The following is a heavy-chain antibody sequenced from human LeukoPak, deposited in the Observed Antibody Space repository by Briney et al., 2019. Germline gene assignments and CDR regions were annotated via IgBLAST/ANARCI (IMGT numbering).Heavy chain of an antibody. J-gene: IGHJ5*02. Sequence: PGGSLRLSCAASGFTFSSYSMNWVRQAPGKGLEWVSSISSSSSYIYYADSVKGRFTISTDNAKNSLYLQMNSLRAEDTAGYYCTRELEVGATKWFDPLGQGTLVTVSS. V-gene: IGHV3-21*01. CDR1: GFTFSSYS. CDR3: TRELEVGATKWFDP. CDR2: ISSSSSYI. D-gene: IGHD1-26*01.